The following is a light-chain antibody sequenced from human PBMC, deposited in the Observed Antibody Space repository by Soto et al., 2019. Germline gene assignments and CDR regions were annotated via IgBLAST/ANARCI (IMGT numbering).Light chain of an antibody. CDR3: QQYKTYFRT. CDR2: DAS. V-gene: IGKV1-5*01. CDR1: QSISNH. Sequence: DIQMTQSPSSLCASVEDRFIITCRASQSISNHLNWYQQKPGKAPKLLIYDASNLDSGVPSSFSGSGSGTEFTLTISSLQPDDVATYYCQQYKTYFRTFGQGTKVDIK. J-gene: IGKJ1*01.